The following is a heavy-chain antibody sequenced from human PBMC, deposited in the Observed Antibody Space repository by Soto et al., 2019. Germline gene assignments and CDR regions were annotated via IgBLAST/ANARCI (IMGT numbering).Heavy chain of an antibody. D-gene: IGHD3-3*01. CDR1: GFTFSSYS. CDR2: ISSSSSYI. Sequence: GGSLRLSCAASGFTFSSYSMNWVRQAPGKGLEWVSSISSSSSYIYYADSVKGRFTISRDNAKNSLYLQMNSLRAEDTAVYYCARDSIRAFWSGPSGMDVWGQGTTVTVSS. CDR3: ARDSIRAFWSGPSGMDV. J-gene: IGHJ6*02. V-gene: IGHV3-21*01.